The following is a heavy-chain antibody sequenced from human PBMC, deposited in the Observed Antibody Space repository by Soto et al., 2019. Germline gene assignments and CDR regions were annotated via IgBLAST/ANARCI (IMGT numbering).Heavy chain of an antibody. CDR1: GGSISSYY. Sequence: SETLSLSCTVSGGSISSYYWSWIRQPPGKGLEWIGYIYYSGSTNYNPSLKSRVTISVDTSKNQFSLKLSSVTAADTAVYYCARSPTWTANWFDPWGQGPLVTVSS. J-gene: IGHJ5*02. D-gene: IGHD5-12*01. CDR2: IYYSGST. V-gene: IGHV4-59*01. CDR3: ARSPTWTANWFDP.